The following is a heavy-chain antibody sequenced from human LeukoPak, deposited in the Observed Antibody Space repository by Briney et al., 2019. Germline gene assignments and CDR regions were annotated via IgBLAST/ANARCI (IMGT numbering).Heavy chain of an antibody. J-gene: IGHJ4*02. Sequence: GASVKVSCKASGGTFSSYAISWVRQAPGQGLEWMGGIIPILGTANYAQKFQGRVTITADESTSTAYMELSSLRSEDTAVYYCARGTYYDILTGPPVDYWGQGTLVTVSS. CDR3: ARGTYYDILTGPPVDY. D-gene: IGHD3-9*01. CDR2: IIPILGTA. V-gene: IGHV1-69*13. CDR1: GGTFSSYA.